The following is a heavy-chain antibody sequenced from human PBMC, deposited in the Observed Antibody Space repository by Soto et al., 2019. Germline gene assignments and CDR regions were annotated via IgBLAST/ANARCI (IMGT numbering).Heavy chain of an antibody. Sequence: VGSLRLSCAASGISTSSYWMGWVRQAPGRGLEWVASIKNDGSEKYYMDSLKGRFTISRDNALNSLYLQMNSLRAEDTAVYFCVTGYHSDYWGQGTLVTVSS. CDR3: VTGYHSDY. D-gene: IGHD5-18*01. J-gene: IGHJ4*02. V-gene: IGHV3-7*03. CDR2: IKNDGSEK. CDR1: GISTSSYW.